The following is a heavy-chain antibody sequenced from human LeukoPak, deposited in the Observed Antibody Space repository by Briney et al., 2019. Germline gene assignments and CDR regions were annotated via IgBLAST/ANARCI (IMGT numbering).Heavy chain of an antibody. Sequence: NPSETLSLTCTVSGGSIRSSDYYWGWIRQPPGKGLEWVRNIYYSGSTYYNPSLESRVTISVDTSMTQFSLRLTSVTAADTAVYFCARDIGIYPHVAFDIWGQGTLVTVSS. J-gene: IGHJ3*02. CDR1: GGSIRSSDYY. V-gene: IGHV4-39*07. D-gene: IGHD2-15*01. CDR2: IYYSGST. CDR3: ARDIGIYPHVAFDI.